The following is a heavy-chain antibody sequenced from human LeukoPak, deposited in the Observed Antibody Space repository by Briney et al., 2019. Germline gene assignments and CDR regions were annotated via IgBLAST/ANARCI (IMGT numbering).Heavy chain of an antibody. V-gene: IGHV3-30*02. CDR2: MRFDGTNK. J-gene: IGHJ6*03. D-gene: IGHD1-26*01. CDR1: GFTFNMYG. Sequence: GESLKISCAASGFTFNMYGMHWVRQAPGEGPEWLTFMRFDGTNKYYANSVKGRFTISRDNSMNTVYLQMNSLRAEDTALYYCVRTPYSGSAPRYYYMDVWGKGTTVTVS. CDR3: VRTPYSGSAPRYYYMDV.